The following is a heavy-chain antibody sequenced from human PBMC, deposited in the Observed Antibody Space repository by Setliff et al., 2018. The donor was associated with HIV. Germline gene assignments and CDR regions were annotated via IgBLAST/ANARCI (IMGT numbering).Heavy chain of an antibody. CDR3: ARATSPRPMVRGGWFDP. CDR1: GGSISSGSYY. J-gene: IGHJ5*02. CDR2: IYYFGIT. D-gene: IGHD3-16*01. Sequence: CSVSGGSISSGSYYWGWIRQPPGKGLEWIGNIYYFGITNYNPSLKSRVTISVDTSKNQFSLKLTSVTAPDTATYYCARATSPRPMVRGGWFDPWGQGTLVTVSS. V-gene: IGHV4-39*01.